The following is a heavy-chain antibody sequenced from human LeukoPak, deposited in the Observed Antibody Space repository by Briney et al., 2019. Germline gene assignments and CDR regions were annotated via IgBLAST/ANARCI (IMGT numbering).Heavy chain of an antibody. D-gene: IGHD3-10*01. Sequence: GASVKVSCKASGGTFSSYAISWVRQAPGQGLEWMGGIIPIFGTANYAQKFQGRVTITTDESTSTAYMELSSLRSEDTAVYYCARSGGAKYGSGSYYPNWGQGTLVTVSS. J-gene: IGHJ4*02. CDR1: GGTFSSYA. V-gene: IGHV1-69*05. CDR3: ARSGGAKYGSGSYYPN. CDR2: IIPIFGTA.